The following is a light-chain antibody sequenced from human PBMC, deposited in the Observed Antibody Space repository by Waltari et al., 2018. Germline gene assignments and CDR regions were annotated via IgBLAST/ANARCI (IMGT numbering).Light chain of an antibody. Sequence: SYELTQPPSVSVSPGQTASITCSGDNLRDKYACWYQQKPGQSPVLVIYQDSNRPSGIPERFSGSNSGNTATLTISGTQAMDEADYYCQAWDSSTGVFGTGTKVTVL. J-gene: IGLJ1*01. V-gene: IGLV3-1*01. CDR2: QDS. CDR1: NLRDKY. CDR3: QAWDSSTGV.